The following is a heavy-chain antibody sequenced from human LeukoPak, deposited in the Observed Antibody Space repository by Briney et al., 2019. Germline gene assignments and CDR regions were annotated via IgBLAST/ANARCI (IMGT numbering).Heavy chain of an antibody. Sequence: GGSLRLSCAASGFTFSSYSMSWVRQAPGKGLEWVSVIYSGGSTYYADSVKGRFTISRDNSKNTLYLQMNSLRAEDTAVYYCARLGTYGDYGFDYWGQGTLVTVSS. CDR2: IYSGGST. D-gene: IGHD4-17*01. J-gene: IGHJ4*02. CDR3: ARLGTYGDYGFDY. V-gene: IGHV3-66*01. CDR1: GFTFSSYS.